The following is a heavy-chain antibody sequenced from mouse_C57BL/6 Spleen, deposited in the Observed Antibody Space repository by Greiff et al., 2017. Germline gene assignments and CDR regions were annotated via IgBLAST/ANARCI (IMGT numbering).Heavy chain of an antibody. CDR3: ARERGTVVAYYAMDY. D-gene: IGHD1-1*01. CDR1: GYTFTSYW. Sequence: QVQLQQPGAELVKPGASVKLSCKASGYTFTSYWITWVKQRPGQGLEWIGDIYPGSGSTNYNEKFKSKATLTVDTSSSTAYMQLSSLTSEDSAVYYCARERGTVVAYYAMDYGGQGTSVTVSS. J-gene: IGHJ4*01. CDR2: IYPGSGST. V-gene: IGHV1-55*01.